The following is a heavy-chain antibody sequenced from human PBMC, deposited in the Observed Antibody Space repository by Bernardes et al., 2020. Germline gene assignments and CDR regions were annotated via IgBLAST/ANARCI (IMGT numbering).Heavy chain of an antibody. J-gene: IGHJ6*02. CDR1: GFTFSSYC. V-gene: IGHV3-74*01. CDR2: INSDGSST. Sequence: GGSLRLSCAASGFTFSSYCMHWVRQAPGKGLVWVSRINSDGSSTSYADSVKGRFTISRDNAKNTLYLQMNSLRAEDTAVYYCARDRDSGSYYYYYYYGMDVWGQGTTVTVSS. CDR3: ARDRDSGSYYYYYYYGMDV. D-gene: IGHD1-26*01.